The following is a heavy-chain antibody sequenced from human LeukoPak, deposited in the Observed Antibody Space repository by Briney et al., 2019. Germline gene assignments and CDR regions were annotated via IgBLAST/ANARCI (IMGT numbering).Heavy chain of an antibody. J-gene: IGHJ5*02. Sequence: GSLRLSCAASGFTVSSNYMSWVRQPPGKGLEWIGEINHSGSTNYNPSLKSRVTISVDTSKNQFSLKLSSVTAADTAVYYCARVSRMYSSSWYSVPYWFDPWGQGTLVTVSS. CDR1: GFTVSSNY. CDR2: INHSGST. D-gene: IGHD6-13*01. V-gene: IGHV4-34*01. CDR3: ARVSRMYSSSWYSVPYWFDP.